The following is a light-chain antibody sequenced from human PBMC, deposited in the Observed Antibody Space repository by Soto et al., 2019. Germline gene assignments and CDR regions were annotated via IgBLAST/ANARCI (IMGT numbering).Light chain of an antibody. CDR3: CSYAGSSTFVV. CDR2: EVR. CDR1: SGDVGRYNL. J-gene: IGLJ2*01. Sequence: QTVLTQPASVSGSPGQSITISCTGTSGDVGRYNLVSWYQQHPGKAPKVMVYEVRKRPSGVSNRFSGSKSGNTASLTISGLQAEDEADYYCCSYAGSSTFVVFGGGTKLTVL. V-gene: IGLV2-23*02.